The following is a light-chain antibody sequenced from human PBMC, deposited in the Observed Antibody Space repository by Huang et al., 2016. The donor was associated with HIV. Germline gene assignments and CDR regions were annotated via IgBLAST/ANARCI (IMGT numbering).Light chain of an antibody. Sequence: DIIMTQSPDSLAVSLGERATLNCRSSQSVYSSSTSKDYMAWFQQKPGQPPRLLLFWASTREAGVPDRFSGGGSVTHFTLTIANLEAEDAAIFYCQQYYSSPQTFGRGTRVEVK. CDR3: QQYYSSPQT. CDR2: WAS. CDR1: QSVYSSSTSKDY. V-gene: IGKV4-1*01. J-gene: IGKJ4*01.